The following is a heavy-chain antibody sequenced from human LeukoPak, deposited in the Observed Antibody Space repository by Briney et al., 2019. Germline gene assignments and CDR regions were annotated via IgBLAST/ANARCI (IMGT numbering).Heavy chain of an antibody. Sequence: SETLSPTCAVSGYSISSGYYWGWIRQPPGKGLEWIGSIYHSGSTYYNPSLKSRVTISVDTSKNQLSLKLSSVTAADTAVYYCARRYYDFWSGYYPAAFDIWGQGTMVTVSS. V-gene: IGHV4-38-2*01. CDR1: GYSISSGYY. J-gene: IGHJ3*02. CDR2: IYHSGST. D-gene: IGHD3-3*01. CDR3: ARRYYDFWSGYYPAAFDI.